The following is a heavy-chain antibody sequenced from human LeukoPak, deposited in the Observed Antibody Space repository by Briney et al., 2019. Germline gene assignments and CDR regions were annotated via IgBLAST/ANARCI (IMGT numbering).Heavy chain of an antibody. CDR2: ISSSGDST. D-gene: IGHD1-26*01. CDR1: GFTFSSYV. V-gene: IGHV3-23*01. CDR3: AKRAVRAAYYFDY. J-gene: IGHJ4*02. Sequence: PGGSLRLSCAASGFTFSSYVMSWVRQAPGKGLEWVSDISSSGDSTHYADSVEGRFTISRDNSKNTLFLQMNSLRAEDTAVYYCAKRAVRAAYYFDYWGQGTLVTVSS.